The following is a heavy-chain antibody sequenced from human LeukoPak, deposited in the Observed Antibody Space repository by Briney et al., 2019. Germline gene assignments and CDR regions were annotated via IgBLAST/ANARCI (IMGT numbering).Heavy chain of an antibody. CDR2: ISAYNGNT. Sequence: ASVKVSCKASGYTFTSYGISWVRQAPGQGLAWMGWISAYNGNTNYAQKLQGRVTMTTDTSTSTAYMELRSLRSDDTAVYYCARVPGAVVPAAGDYWGQGTLVTVSS. V-gene: IGHV1-18*01. D-gene: IGHD2-2*01. J-gene: IGHJ4*02. CDR1: GYTFTSYG. CDR3: ARVPGAVVPAAGDY.